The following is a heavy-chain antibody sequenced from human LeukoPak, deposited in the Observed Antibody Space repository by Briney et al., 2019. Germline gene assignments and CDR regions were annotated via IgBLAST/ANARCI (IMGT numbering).Heavy chain of an antibody. V-gene: IGHV4-59*01. CDR3: ARDRGYYDSSGYYSPFDY. Sequence: SETLSLTCTVSGGSISSYYWSWIRQPPGKGLEWIGYIYYSGSTNYNPSLKSRVTISVDTSKNQFSLKLSSVTAADTAVYYCARDRGYYDSSGYYSPFDYWGQRTLVTVSS. D-gene: IGHD3-22*01. CDR2: IYYSGST. CDR1: GGSISSYY. J-gene: IGHJ4*02.